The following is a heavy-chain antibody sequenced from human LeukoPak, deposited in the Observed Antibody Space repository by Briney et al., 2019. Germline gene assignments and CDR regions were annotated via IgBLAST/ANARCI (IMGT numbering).Heavy chain of an antibody. CDR1: GFTFSVPA. CDR2: IRGKGFSDPP. Sequence: GGSLRLSCAASGFTFSVPAIHWVRQASGKGLEWVGRIRGKGFSDPPAYAASVKDRFTISRDDSESTAYLQMNSLKAEDTAVYYCTVPQSGGNWFDPWGPGTQVTVSS. J-gene: IGHJ5*02. D-gene: IGHD3-16*01. CDR3: TVPQSGGNWFDP. V-gene: IGHV3-73*01.